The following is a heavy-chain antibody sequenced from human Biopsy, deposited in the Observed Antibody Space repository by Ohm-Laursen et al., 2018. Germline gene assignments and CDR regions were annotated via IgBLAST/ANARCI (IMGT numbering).Heavy chain of an antibody. D-gene: IGHD3-10*01. CDR2: IWYDGTDK. J-gene: IGHJ6*03. CDR3: ARDRYYGSENYFSHYNMDV. Sequence: SLRLSCAPFGFTFSGYGMHWVRQAPGKGLAWVAVIWYDGTDKFYADSVKRRFTISRDNSMNTLYLHMNSLRAADTAVYYCARDRYYGSENYFSHYNMDVWGQGTTVTVSS. CDR1: GFTFSGYG. V-gene: IGHV3-33*01.